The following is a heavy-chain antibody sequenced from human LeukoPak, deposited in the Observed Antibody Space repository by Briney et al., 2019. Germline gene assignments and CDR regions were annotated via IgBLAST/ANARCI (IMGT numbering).Heavy chain of an antibody. CDR3: ARGGYNHGYGTTNYMDA. J-gene: IGHJ6*03. CDR1: GYTFTNYG. D-gene: IGHD5-18*01. CDR2: ISTYNGNT. Sequence: ASVKVSCKASGYTFTNYGLTWVRQAPGQGLEWMGWISTYNGNTSYAEKLQGRVTMTTDTSTSTAYMELRSLRSDDTAVYYCARGGYNHGYGTTNYMDAWGKGTTVTVSS. V-gene: IGHV1-18*01.